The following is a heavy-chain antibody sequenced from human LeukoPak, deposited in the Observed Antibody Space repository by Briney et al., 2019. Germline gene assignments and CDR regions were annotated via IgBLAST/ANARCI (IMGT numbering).Heavy chain of an antibody. V-gene: IGHV5-51*01. D-gene: IGHD3-3*01. CDR3: ARPIPFGVVNPIAFDI. Sequence: GESLKSSCKGSGYSFSSYWIGWVRQMPGKGLEWMGINYPGDSDTRYSPSFHGQGTISADKSISTAYLQWSSLKASDTAMYYCARPIPFGVVNPIAFDIWGQGTMVTVSS. CDR1: GYSFSSYW. J-gene: IGHJ3*02. CDR2: NYPGDSDT.